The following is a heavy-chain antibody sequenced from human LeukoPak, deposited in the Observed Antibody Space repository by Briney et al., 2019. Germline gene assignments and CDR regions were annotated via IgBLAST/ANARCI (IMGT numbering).Heavy chain of an antibody. CDR2: INPNSGGT. CDR1: GYTFTAYY. J-gene: IGHJ1*01. V-gene: IGHV1-2*02. D-gene: IGHD3-10*01. CDR3: ARGYFQH. Sequence: ASVKVSCKASGYTFTAYYIHWVRQAPGQGLEWMGWINPNSGGTKYAEKFQGRVTMTRDTSISTAYMELSSLRSEDTAVYYCARGYFQHWGQGTLVTVSS.